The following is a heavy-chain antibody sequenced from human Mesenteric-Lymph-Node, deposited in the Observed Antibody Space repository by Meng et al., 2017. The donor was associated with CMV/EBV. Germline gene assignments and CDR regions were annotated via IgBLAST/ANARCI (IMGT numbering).Heavy chain of an antibody. CDR1: GSIISSNSY. Sequence: GSIISSNSYWGWIRQPPGKGLEWLASIYYSESTYYDPSLKSRVTITIDTSKNQFSLKLSSVSAADTAVYYCARHLGYTYGRYYFDLWGRGTLVTVSS. V-gene: IGHV4-39*01. J-gene: IGHJ2*01. CDR2: IYYSEST. CDR3: ARHLGYTYGRYYFDL. D-gene: IGHD5-18*01.